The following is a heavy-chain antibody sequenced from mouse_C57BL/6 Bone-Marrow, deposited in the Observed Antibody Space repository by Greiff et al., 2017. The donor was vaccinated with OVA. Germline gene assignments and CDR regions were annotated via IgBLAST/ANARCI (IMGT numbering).Heavy chain of an antibody. Sequence: EVQLQQSGAELVRPGASVKLSCTASGFNIKDYYMHWVKQRPEQGLEWIGRIDPEDGDTEYAPKFQGKATMTADTSSNPAYLQLSSLTSEDTAVYYCTTGRWFLYFDYWGQGTTLTVSS. CDR2: IDPEDGDT. CDR1: GFNIKDYY. D-gene: IGHD2-3*01. J-gene: IGHJ2*01. CDR3: TTGRWFLYFDY. V-gene: IGHV14-1*01.